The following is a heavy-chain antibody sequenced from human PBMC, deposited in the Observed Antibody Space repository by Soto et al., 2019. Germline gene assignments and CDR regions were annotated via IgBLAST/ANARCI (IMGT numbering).Heavy chain of an antibody. V-gene: IGHV4-59*08. Sequence: SETLSLTCTVSGGSISSYYWSWVRQPPGKGLEWIGYIYYSGSTNYNPSLKSRVTISVDTSKNQFSLKLSSVTAADTAVYYCARQYCSGGSCYSPSGYYYYYMDVWGKGTTVTVSS. CDR3: ARQYCSGGSCYSPSGYYYYYMDV. D-gene: IGHD2-15*01. CDR1: GGSISSYY. CDR2: IYYSGST. J-gene: IGHJ6*03.